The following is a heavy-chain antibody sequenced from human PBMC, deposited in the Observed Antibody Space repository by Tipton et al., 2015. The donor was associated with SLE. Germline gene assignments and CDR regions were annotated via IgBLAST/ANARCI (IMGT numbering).Heavy chain of an antibody. J-gene: IGHJ6*03. V-gene: IGHV4-61*09. CDR2: IYTSGST. CDR3: ARYLSHYYYYMDV. Sequence: TLSLTCTVSGGSITSGGHYWNWIRQPAGKGLEWIGHIYTSGSTNYNPSLKSRVTISVDTSKNQFSLKLSSVTAADTAVYYCARYLSHYYYYMDVWGKGTTVTVSS. CDR1: GGSITSGGHY.